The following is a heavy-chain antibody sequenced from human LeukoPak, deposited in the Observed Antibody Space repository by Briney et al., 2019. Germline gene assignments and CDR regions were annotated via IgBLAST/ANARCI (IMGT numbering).Heavy chain of an antibody. J-gene: IGHJ4*02. Sequence: GGSLRLSCAASGFIVSSYYMNWVRQAPGKGLEWVSVIYSGGSTYYADSVKGRFTISRDNSKNTLYLQMNSLRAEDTAVYYCARDRYGSGSYYTFGFDYWGQGTLVTVSS. D-gene: IGHD3-10*01. CDR2: IYSGGST. V-gene: IGHV3-53*01. CDR1: GFIVSSYY. CDR3: ARDRYGSGSYYTFGFDY.